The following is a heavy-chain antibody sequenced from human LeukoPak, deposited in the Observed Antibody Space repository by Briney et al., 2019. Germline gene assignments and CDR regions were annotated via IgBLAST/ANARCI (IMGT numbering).Heavy chain of an antibody. J-gene: IGHJ6*04. D-gene: IGHD2-21*02. V-gene: IGHV4-30-2*01. Sequence: SETLSLTCAVSGGSISSGGYSWSWIRQPPGKDLEWIGYIYHSGSTYYNPSLKSRVTISVDRSKNQFSLKLSSVTAADTAVYYCARSGDPTVLIYYYYGMDVWGKGTTVTVSS. CDR2: IYHSGST. CDR3: ARSGDPTVLIYYYYGMDV. CDR1: GGSISSGGYS.